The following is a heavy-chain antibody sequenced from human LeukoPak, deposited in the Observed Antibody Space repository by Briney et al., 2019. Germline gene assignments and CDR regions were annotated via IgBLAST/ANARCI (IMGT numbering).Heavy chain of an antibody. Sequence: GGSLRLSCAASGLTLSNYWMHWVRHAPGKGLVWVPRMNNDGSGTTYADSVRGRFTISRDNAKNTLYLQMNSLRVEDTAVYFCAREIMVSREWYFDLWGRGTLVTVAS. J-gene: IGHJ2*01. CDR1: GLTLSNYW. CDR3: AREIMVSREWYFDL. V-gene: IGHV3-74*01. CDR2: MNNDGSGT. D-gene: IGHD2-21*01.